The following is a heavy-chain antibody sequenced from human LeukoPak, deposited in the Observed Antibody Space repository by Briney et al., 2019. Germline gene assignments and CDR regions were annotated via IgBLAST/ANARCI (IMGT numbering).Heavy chain of an antibody. D-gene: IGHD3-10*01. V-gene: IGHV3-9*01. J-gene: IGHJ5*02. Sequence: SLRLSCAASGFTFDDYAMHWVRQAPGKGLEWVSGISWNSGSIGYADSVKGRFTISRDNSKNTLYLQMNSLRAEDTAVYYCARDKLLEYGNWFDPWGQGTLVSVSS. CDR2: ISWNSGSI. CDR1: GFTFDDYA. CDR3: ARDKLLEYGNWFDP.